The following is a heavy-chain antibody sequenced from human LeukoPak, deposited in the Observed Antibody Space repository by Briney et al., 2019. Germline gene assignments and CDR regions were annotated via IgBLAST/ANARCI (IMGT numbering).Heavy chain of an antibody. J-gene: IGHJ4*02. Sequence: PGRSLRLSCAASGFTFSSYGRHWVRQAPVKGLEWVAVIWYDGSKKYYADSVKGRFTISRDNSKNTVYLQMNSLRPEDTALYYCARDLGRGNTPFDYWGQGTLVTVSS. CDR3: ARDLGRGNTPFDY. CDR1: GFTFSSYG. V-gene: IGHV3-33*01. CDR2: IWYDGSKK. D-gene: IGHD3-16*01.